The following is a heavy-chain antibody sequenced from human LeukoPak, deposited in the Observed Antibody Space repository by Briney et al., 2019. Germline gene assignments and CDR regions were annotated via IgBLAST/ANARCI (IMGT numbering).Heavy chain of an antibody. V-gene: IGHV3-30*02. J-gene: IGHJ5*02. Sequence: PGGYLRLSCAASGFTFSSYGMHWVRQAPGKGLEWVAFIRYDGSNKYYADSVKGRFTISRDNSKNALYLQMNSLRAEDTAVYYCAKVLWSGPNWFDPWGQGTLVTVSS. CDR1: GFTFSSYG. CDR2: IRYDGSNK. D-gene: IGHD3-3*01. CDR3: AKVLWSGPNWFDP.